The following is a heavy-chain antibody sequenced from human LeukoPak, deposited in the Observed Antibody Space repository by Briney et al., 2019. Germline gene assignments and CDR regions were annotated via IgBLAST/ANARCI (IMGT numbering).Heavy chain of an antibody. CDR1: GFTFSSYW. Sequence: GGSLRLSCAASGFTFSSYWMHWVRQAPGKGLVWVSRINSDGSSTSYADSVKGRFTISRDNAKNTLYLQMNSLGAEDTAVYYCARDRHQYVDWFDRWGQGTLVTVSS. CDR3: ARDRHQYVDWFDR. J-gene: IGHJ5*02. D-gene: IGHD2-8*01. CDR2: INSDGSST. V-gene: IGHV3-74*01.